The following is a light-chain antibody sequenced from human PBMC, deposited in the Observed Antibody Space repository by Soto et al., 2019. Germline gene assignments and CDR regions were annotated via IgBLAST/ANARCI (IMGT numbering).Light chain of an antibody. CDR1: SSDVGSYNR. V-gene: IGLV2-18*02. Sequence: QSALTQPPSVSGSPGQSVTISCTGTSSDVGSYNRISWYQPPPGTAPKLLIYEVSNRPPGVPDRFSGSKSGNTASLTISGLQAEDEADYYCSSYTSTSTVFGGGTKLTVL. CDR2: EVS. CDR3: SSYTSTSTV. J-gene: IGLJ2*01.